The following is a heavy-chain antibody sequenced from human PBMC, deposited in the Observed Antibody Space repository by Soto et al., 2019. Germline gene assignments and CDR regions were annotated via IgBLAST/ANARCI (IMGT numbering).Heavy chain of an antibody. V-gene: IGHV3-23*01. J-gene: IGHJ4*02. D-gene: IGHD6-19*01. Sequence: EVQLLESGGGLVQPGGSLRLSCAASGFTFSSFAMSWVRQAPGKGLEWVSAIGSRGDSTYYADSVKGRFTISRDNSKNTLYLQMNSLRAEDTAVYYCAKDLIYGYNSGRPFDSWGQGTRVTVSS. CDR1: GFTFSSFA. CDR2: IGSRGDST. CDR3: AKDLIYGYNSGRPFDS.